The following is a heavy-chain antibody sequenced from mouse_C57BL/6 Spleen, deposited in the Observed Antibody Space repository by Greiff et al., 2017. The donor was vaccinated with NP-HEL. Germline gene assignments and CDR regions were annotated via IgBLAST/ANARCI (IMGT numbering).Heavy chain of an antibody. J-gene: IGHJ4*01. Sequence: EVQLVESGEGLVKPGGSLKLSCAASGFTFSSYAMSWVRQTPEKRLEWVAYISSGGDYIYYADTVKGRFTISRDNARNTLYLQMSSLKSEDTAMYYCTRAKTVPNYYAMDYWGQGTSVTVSS. D-gene: IGHD5-1*01. CDR1: GFTFSSYA. V-gene: IGHV5-9-1*02. CDR2: ISSGGDYI. CDR3: TRAKTVPNYYAMDY.